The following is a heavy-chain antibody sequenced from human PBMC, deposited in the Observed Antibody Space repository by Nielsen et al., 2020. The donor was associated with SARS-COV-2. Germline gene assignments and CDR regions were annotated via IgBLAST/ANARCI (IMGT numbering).Heavy chain of an antibody. Sequence: GSLRLSCTVSGGSISSGDYYWSWIRQPPGKGLEWIGYIYYSGSTNYNPSLKSRVTISVDTSKNQFSLKLSSVTAADTAVYYCARGGWFDPWGQGTPVTVSS. V-gene: IGHV4-61*08. CDR2: IYYSGST. CDR3: ARGGWFDP. J-gene: IGHJ5*02. CDR1: GGSISSGDYY.